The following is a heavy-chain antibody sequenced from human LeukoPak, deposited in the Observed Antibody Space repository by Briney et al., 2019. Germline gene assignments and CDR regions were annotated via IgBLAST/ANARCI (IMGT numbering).Heavy chain of an antibody. CDR1: GFTFSSYE. J-gene: IGHJ3*01. CDR3: ARDFRRFDF. CDR2: ISSGGSTI. V-gene: IGHV3-48*03. Sequence: PGGSLRLSCAASGFTFSSYEMNWVRQAPGKGLEWVSYISSGGSTIYYADSVKGRFTISRDNAKNSLYLQMSSLRVRDTAVYYCARDFRRFDFWGQGTMVTVSS.